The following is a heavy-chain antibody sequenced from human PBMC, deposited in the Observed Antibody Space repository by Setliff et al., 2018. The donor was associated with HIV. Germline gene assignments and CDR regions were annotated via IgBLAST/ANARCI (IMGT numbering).Heavy chain of an antibody. V-gene: IGHV1-69*05. Sequence: SVKVSCKASGGTFSSYAISWVRQAPGQGLEWMGGIIPIFGTANYAQKFQGRVTITTDESTSTAYMELSSLRSDDTAVYYCAKVMSITMVRGALGNWGQGTLVT. J-gene: IGHJ4*02. CDR3: AKVMSITMVRGALGN. D-gene: IGHD3-10*01. CDR2: IIPIFGTA. CDR1: GGTFSSYA.